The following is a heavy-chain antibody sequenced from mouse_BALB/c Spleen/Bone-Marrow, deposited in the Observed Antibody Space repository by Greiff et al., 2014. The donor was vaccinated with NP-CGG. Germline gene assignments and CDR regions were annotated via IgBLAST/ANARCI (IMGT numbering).Heavy chain of an antibody. CDR3: ARNFGYGKSFAY. Sequence: EVKLEESGAELVKPGASVKLSCTASGFNIKDTYMHWVKQRPEQGLEWIGRIDPANGNTKYDPKFQGKSTITADKSSNTAYLQLSSLTSEDAAVYYCARNFGYGKSFAYWGQGTLVTVSA. CDR1: GFNIKDTY. D-gene: IGHD2-2*01. V-gene: IGHV14-3*02. J-gene: IGHJ3*01. CDR2: IDPANGNT.